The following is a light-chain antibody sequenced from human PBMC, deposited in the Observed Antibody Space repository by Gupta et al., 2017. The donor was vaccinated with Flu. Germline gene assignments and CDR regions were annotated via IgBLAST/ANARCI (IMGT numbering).Light chain of an antibody. CDR3: TSYTSSSTFWV. V-gene: IGLV2-14*01. Sequence: QSALTQAAAVSGALGQSITITCTGTSRDVGGYNYVSWYQQHPGKAPKLMIYEVSNRPSGVSNRFSSSTAGTTASPTTSGLPAEEEADYYCTSYTSSSTFWVFGGGTKLTVL. CDR1: SRDVGGYNY. J-gene: IGLJ3*02. CDR2: EVS.